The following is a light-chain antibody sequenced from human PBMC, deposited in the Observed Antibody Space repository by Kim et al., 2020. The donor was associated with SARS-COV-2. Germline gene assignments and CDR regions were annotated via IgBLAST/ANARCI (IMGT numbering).Light chain of an antibody. V-gene: IGKV1-6*01. J-gene: IGKJ2*01. Sequence: SASGGDRVNITCRASHGIRNDLSWYQQKPGKAPKLHIYAASDLQRGVPSRFSGSVSGTDFTLTITGLQPDDFAMYYCLQDFDYPYTFGQGTKLEI. CDR2: AAS. CDR1: HGIRND. CDR3: LQDFDYPYT.